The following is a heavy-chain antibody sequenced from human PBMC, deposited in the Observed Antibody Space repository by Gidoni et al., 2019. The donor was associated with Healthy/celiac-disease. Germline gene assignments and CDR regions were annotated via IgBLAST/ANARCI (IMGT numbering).Heavy chain of an antibody. CDR3: ARTLRFLEWFPNGFDP. D-gene: IGHD3-3*01. Sequence: QVQLQESGPGLVKPSQTLSLTCTVSGGSIRSGGYYWSWIRQHPGKGLEWIGYIYYSGSTYYNPSLKSRVTISVDTSKNQFSLKLSSVTAADTAVYYCARTLRFLEWFPNGFDPWGQGTLVTVSS. CDR2: IYYSGST. J-gene: IGHJ5*02. V-gene: IGHV4-31*03. CDR1: GGSIRSGGYY.